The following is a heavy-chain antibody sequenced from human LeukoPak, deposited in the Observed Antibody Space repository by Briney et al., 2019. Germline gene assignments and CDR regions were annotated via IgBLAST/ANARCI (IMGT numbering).Heavy chain of an antibody. Sequence: GGSLRLSCAASGFTFRSYDMHWVRQAPGKGLEWVGVISDDGRSKDYADSVKGRFTISRDNSKDTLYLQMNSLRAEDTAVYYCAKRPSDYGDYVSYFDYWGRGTLVTVSS. J-gene: IGHJ4*02. V-gene: IGHV3-30*18. CDR1: GFTFRSYD. D-gene: IGHD4-17*01. CDR2: ISDDGRSK. CDR3: AKRPSDYGDYVSYFDY.